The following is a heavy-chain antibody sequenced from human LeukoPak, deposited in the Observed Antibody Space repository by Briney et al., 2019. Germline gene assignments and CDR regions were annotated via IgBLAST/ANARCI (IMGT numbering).Heavy chain of an antibody. CDR3: ATDFEQDSWSGHSD. Sequence: GGSLRLSCAPSGFTFRSYAMSWVRQAPGQGQEWVSIIYASGASTNYADSVRVRFTTFRDNSNNMVYLQMNSLRAEDTAVYYCATDFEQDSWSGHSDWGQGTLVTVSS. D-gene: IGHD3-3*01. CDR1: GFTFRSYA. CDR2: IYASGAST. V-gene: IGHV3-23*01. J-gene: IGHJ4*02.